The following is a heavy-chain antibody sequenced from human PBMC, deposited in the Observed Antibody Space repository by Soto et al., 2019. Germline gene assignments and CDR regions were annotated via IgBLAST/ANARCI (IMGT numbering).Heavy chain of an antibody. Sequence: QVQLVESGGGVVQPGRSLRLSCAASGFTFSSYAMHWVRQAPGKGLEWVAVISYDGSNKYYADSVKGRFTISRDNSKSTLYLQMNRLRAEDTAVYYCARDGDDFWSGYYTSRRYYYYDGMDVWGQGTTVTVSS. CDR3: ARDGDDFWSGYYTSRRYYYYDGMDV. V-gene: IGHV3-30-3*01. CDR1: GFTFSSYA. CDR2: ISYDGSNK. J-gene: IGHJ6*02. D-gene: IGHD3-3*01.